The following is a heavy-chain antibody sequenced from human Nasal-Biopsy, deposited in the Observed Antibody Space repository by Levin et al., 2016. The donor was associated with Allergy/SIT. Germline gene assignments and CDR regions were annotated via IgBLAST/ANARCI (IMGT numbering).Heavy chain of an antibody. CDR1: GFSFGVYF. CDR2: ISASTNTI. Sequence: GGSLRLSCSASGFSFGVYFMSWVRQAPGKGLESISYISASTNTIHYADSVKGRFTISRDNAENTLYLQMNNLRTEDTAVYYCATIGNNDHDYWGQGTLVTVSS. J-gene: IGHJ4*02. CDR3: ATIGNNDHDY. D-gene: IGHD1-1*01. V-gene: IGHV3-11*01.